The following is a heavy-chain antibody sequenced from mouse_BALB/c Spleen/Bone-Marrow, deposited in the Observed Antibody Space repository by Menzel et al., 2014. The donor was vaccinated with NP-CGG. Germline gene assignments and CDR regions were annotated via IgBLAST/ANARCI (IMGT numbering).Heavy chain of an antibody. J-gene: IGHJ4*01. Sequence: QVQLQQSGPGLVAPSQSLSITCTVSGFSLTGYGVNWVRQPPGKGLEWLGMIWGDGSTDYNSALKSRLSISEDNSESQVFLKMNSLQTDDTARYYCARDRYDGAMDYWGQGTSVTVSS. CDR1: GFSLTGYG. V-gene: IGHV2-6-7*01. CDR2: IWGDGST. CDR3: ARDRYDGAMDY. D-gene: IGHD2-14*01.